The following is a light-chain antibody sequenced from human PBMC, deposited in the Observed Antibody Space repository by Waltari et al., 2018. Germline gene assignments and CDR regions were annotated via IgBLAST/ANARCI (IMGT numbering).Light chain of an antibody. CDR2: EVT. V-gene: IGLV2-18*02. J-gene: IGLJ3*02. CDR1: SSDVGNYNH. Sequence: QSALTQPPSVSGSPGQSVTISCTGTSSDVGNYNHVSWYQQSPGTAPKLIIYEVTNRPSGVPDRLSGSKSGNTASLTISGLQAEDESDYYCSSSTSSITWVFGGGTKLTVL. CDR3: SSSTSSITWV.